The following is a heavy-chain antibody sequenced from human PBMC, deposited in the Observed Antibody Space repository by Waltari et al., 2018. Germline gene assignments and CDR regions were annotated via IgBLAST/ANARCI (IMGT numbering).Heavy chain of an antibody. CDR3: TRVTQLLWDY. D-gene: IGHD2-2*01. V-gene: IGHV4-39*07. CDR2: IYYSGST. Sequence: VQLQESGPGLVKPSETLSLTCTVSGGSISSSSYYWGWIRQPPGKGLEWIGSIYYSGSTYYNPSLKSRVTISVDTSKNQFSLKLSSVTAADTAVYYCTRVTQLLWDYWGQGTLVTVSS. CDR1: GGSISSSSYY. J-gene: IGHJ4*02.